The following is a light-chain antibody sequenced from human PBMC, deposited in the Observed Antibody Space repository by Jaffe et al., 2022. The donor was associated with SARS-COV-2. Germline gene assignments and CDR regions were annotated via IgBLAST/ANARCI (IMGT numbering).Light chain of an antibody. J-gene: IGKJ2*01. CDR2: AAS. CDR3: QQANISPDT. CDR1: QPINNW. V-gene: IGKV1-12*01. Sequence: DIQMTQSPSSVSASVGDSVTITCRASQPINNWLAWYQQKPGKAPRLLISAASTLQAGVPSRFSGSASGTDFTFTISSLQPEDAATYYCQQANISPDTFGQGTKLEIK.